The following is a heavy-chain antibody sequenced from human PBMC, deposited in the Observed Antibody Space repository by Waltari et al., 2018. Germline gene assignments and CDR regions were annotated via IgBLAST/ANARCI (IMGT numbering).Heavy chain of an antibody. J-gene: IGHJ3*01. V-gene: IGHV1-18*01. CDR2: SSPSNGNT. CDR3: ALGRTTTSQDVFGF. Sequence: QVQLVQSGPEVKKPGASVKVSCKASGYNFIIYGIDWVRQAPGQGLEWMGWSSPSNGNTNYAQKFQGRVTMTTDTSTTTAYMELTSLGPDDTAVYFCALGRTTTSQDVFGFWGQGTMVIVSS. D-gene: IGHD1-26*01. CDR1: GYNFIIYG.